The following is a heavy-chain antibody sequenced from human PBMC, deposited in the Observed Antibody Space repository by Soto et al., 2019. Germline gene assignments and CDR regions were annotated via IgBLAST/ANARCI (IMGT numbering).Heavy chain of an antibody. CDR1: GGSFSGYY. V-gene: IGHV4-34*01. J-gene: IGHJ4*02. CDR3: ARLPVGYYDSSGYYYFDY. D-gene: IGHD3-22*01. Sequence: SETPSLTCAVYGGSFSGYYWSWIRQPPGKGLEWIGEINHSGSTNYNPSLKSRVTISVDTSKNQFSLKLSSVTAADTAVYYCARLPVGYYDSSGYYYFDYWGQGTLVTVSS. CDR2: INHSGST.